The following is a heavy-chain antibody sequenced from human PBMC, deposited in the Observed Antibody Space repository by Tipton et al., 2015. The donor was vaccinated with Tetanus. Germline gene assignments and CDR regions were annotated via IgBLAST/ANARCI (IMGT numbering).Heavy chain of an antibody. Sequence: LRLSCAASGFTFTSYSMNWVRQPPGKEPEWVGYVYHSGATNYHPSLKSRLAISADTSKNQFSLNLRSVITADTAVYYCARANYDSSKKGPFDSWGQGSLVIVSS. CDR3: ARANYDSSKKGPFDS. D-gene: IGHD1-7*01. V-gene: IGHV4-59*01. CDR1: GFTFTSYS. J-gene: IGHJ4*02. CDR2: VYHSGAT.